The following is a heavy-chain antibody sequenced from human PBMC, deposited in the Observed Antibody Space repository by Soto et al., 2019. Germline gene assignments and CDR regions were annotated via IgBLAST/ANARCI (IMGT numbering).Heavy chain of an antibody. CDR3: TSVTETGFPFEY. V-gene: IGHV3-73*01. CDR2: IRSKANSYAT. Sequence: WGSLRLSCSASGFTFSGSSMHWVRQASGKGLEWIGHIRSKANSYATAYAASVKGRFTISRDDSKNMAYLQMNSLKSEDTAVYYCTSVTETGFPFEYWGQGTLVTVSS. J-gene: IGHJ4*02. CDR1: GFTFSGSS. D-gene: IGHD3-9*01.